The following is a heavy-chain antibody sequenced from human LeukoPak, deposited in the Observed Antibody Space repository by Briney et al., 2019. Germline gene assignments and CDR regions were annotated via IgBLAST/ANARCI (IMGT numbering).Heavy chain of an antibody. V-gene: IGHV3-33*01. Sequence: GGSLRLSCAASGFTFSSYGMHWVRQAPGKGLEWVAVIWYDGSNKYYADSVKGRFTISRDNSKNTLYLQMNSLRAEDTAVYYCARVGYYGSGSYYTPIFGYYYYGMDVWGQGTTVTVS. J-gene: IGHJ6*02. CDR2: IWYDGSNK. CDR3: ARVGYYGSGSYYTPIFGYYYYGMDV. D-gene: IGHD3-10*01. CDR1: GFTFSSYG.